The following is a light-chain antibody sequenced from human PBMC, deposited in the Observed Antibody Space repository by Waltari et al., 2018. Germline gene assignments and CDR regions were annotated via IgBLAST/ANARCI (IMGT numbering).Light chain of an antibody. CDR2: KVS. V-gene: IGKV2-30*02. CDR3: MQGTYWPRT. Sequence: DVVMTQSPLSLPVIFGQTASITCRSSQSLVHSDGRTYLNWFQQRPGQSPRRLIYKVSNLHAGVPDRFSGSGSGTEFTLEISRVEAADVAVYYCMQGTYWPRTFGQGTKLEIE. J-gene: IGKJ2*01. CDR1: QSLVHSDGRTY.